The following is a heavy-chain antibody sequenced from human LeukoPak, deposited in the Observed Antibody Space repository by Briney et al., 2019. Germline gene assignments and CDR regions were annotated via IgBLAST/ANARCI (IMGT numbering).Heavy chain of an antibody. CDR2: IYTSGTT. Sequence: SETLSLTCTVSGGSISIYYWSWIRQPAGKGLEWIGRIYTSGTTNYNPSLKSRVTISVDKAKNQFSLNLNSVTAADTAVYYCARGGDRSFDYWGQGTLVTVSS. D-gene: IGHD3-10*01. J-gene: IGHJ4*02. CDR3: ARGGDRSFDY. V-gene: IGHV4-4*07. CDR1: GGSISIYY.